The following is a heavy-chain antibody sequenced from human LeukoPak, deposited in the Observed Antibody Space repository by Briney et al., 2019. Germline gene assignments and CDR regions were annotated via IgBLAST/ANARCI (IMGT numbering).Heavy chain of an antibody. Sequence: ASVQVSCRASGYTFTSYYMHWGRQAPGQGLEWMGIINPSGGSKRYAQKFQGRVTMTSDTSTSTVYMELSSLRSEDTAVYYCARHRLLRLQYGMVVWGQGTTVTVSS. V-gene: IGHV1-46*01. J-gene: IGHJ6*02. D-gene: IGHD2/OR15-2a*01. CDR2: INPSGGSK. CDR1: GYTFTSYY. CDR3: ARHRLLRLQYGMVV.